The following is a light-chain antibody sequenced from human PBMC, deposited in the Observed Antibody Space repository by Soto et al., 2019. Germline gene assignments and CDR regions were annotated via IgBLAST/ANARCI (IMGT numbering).Light chain of an antibody. CDR2: DVS. CDR3: QQYYSYSRT. Sequence: DIQMTQSPSTLSASVRDRVTITCRASQTVSSWLAWYQQKPGKAPKLLIYDVSSLESGVPSRFSGSGSGTEFTLTIISLQPDDFATYYCQQYYSYSRTFGQGTKVDIK. J-gene: IGKJ1*01. V-gene: IGKV1-5*01. CDR1: QTVSSW.